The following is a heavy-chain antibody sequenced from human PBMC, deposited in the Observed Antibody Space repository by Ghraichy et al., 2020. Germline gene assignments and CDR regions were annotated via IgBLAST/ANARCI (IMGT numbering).Heavy chain of an antibody. V-gene: IGHV3-7*03. Sequence: GGSLRLSCVGSGFTFSSYWMTWVRQAPGKGLEWVANIKQDGSDKNYVDSVKGRFTISGDNAENSLHLQMNSLRAEDTAVYYCAKESMGSGSFSAFDMWGQGTMVTVSS. CDR3: AKESMGSGSFSAFDM. J-gene: IGHJ3*02. CDR2: IKQDGSDK. D-gene: IGHD3-10*01. CDR1: GFTFSSYW.